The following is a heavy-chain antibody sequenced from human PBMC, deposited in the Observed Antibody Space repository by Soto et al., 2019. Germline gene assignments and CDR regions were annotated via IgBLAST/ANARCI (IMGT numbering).Heavy chain of an antibody. CDR2: IDTSGTT. Sequence: SETLSFTCTVSGGSISSYYCSWIRQSAGKGLEWIGRIDTSGTTNYNPSLKSRVTMSVDASKNQFSLNLSSVTAADTAVYYCARGPRGYVYYHGMDVWGQGTPVTVYS. V-gene: IGHV4-4*07. CDR3: ARGPRGYVYYHGMDV. CDR1: GGSISSYY. J-gene: IGHJ6*02. D-gene: IGHD3-10*01.